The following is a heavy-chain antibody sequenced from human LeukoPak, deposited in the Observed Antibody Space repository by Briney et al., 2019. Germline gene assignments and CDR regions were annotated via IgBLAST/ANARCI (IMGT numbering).Heavy chain of an antibody. J-gene: IGHJ3*02. Sequence: GGSLRLSCAASGFTFSRYSMNWVRQAPGKGLEWVSYISSRSSTISYADSVKGRFTISIDNAKNTLYLQMNSLRAEDTAVYYCARVGSTDSPHAFDIWGQGTMVTVSS. CDR1: GFTFSRYS. CDR2: ISSRSSTI. V-gene: IGHV3-48*04. D-gene: IGHD3-22*01. CDR3: ARVGSTDSPHAFDI.